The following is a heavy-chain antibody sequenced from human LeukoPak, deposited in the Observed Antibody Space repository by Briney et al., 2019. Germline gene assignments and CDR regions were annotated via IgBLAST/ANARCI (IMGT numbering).Heavy chain of an antibody. D-gene: IGHD1-26*01. CDR3: ARERRNGKYYFVY. V-gene: IGHV3-53*01. Sequence: GGSLRLSCAASGFTVSNNYMSWVRQAPGKGLEWVSVIYSGGSTYYADSVKGRFTISRDNSKNTLYLQMNSLRAEDTAVYYCARERRNGKYYFVYWGQGTLVTVPS. CDR2: IYSGGST. J-gene: IGHJ4*02. CDR1: GFTVSNNY.